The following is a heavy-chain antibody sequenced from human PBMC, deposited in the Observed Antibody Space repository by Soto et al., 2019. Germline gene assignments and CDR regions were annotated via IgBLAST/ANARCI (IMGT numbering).Heavy chain of an antibody. J-gene: IGHJ6*02. CDR1: VYTFTSYA. Sequence: GASVKVSCKASVYTFTSYAMHWVRQAPGQRLGWMGWINAGNGNTKYSQKFQGRVTITRDTSASTAYMELSSLRSEDTAVYYCARAVDYYYYGMDVWGQGTTVTVSS. V-gene: IGHV1-3*01. CDR2: INAGNGNT. CDR3: ARAVDYYYYGMDV. D-gene: IGHD2-15*01.